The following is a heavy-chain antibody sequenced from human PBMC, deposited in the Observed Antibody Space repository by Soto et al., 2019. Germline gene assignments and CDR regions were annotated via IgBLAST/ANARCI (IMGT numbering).Heavy chain of an antibody. CDR2: IIPIFGTA. Sequence: SVKVSCKASGGTFSSYAISWVRQAPGQGLEWMGGIIPIFGTANYAQKFQGRVTITADESTSTAYMELSSLRSEDTAVYYCAREIPVLIVGATMARYGMDVWGQGTTVTVSS. V-gene: IGHV1-69*13. CDR1: GGTFSSYA. CDR3: AREIPVLIVGATMARYGMDV. D-gene: IGHD1-26*01. J-gene: IGHJ6*02.